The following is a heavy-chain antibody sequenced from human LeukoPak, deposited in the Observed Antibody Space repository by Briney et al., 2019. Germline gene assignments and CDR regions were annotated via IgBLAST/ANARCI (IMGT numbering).Heavy chain of an antibody. Sequence: GGSLRLSCAASGFTVSSNYMSWVRQAPGKGLEWVSVIYTGGSTYYADSVKGRFTISRDNSKHTLDLQMNSLRAEDTAVYYCAREWDGYKFDYWGQGTLVTVSS. CDR2: IYTGGST. J-gene: IGHJ4*02. D-gene: IGHD5-24*01. V-gene: IGHV3-66*01. CDR3: AREWDGYKFDY. CDR1: GFTVSSNY.